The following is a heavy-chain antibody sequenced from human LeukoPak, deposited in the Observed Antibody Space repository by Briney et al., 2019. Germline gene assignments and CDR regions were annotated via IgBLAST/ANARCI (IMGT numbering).Heavy chain of an antibody. J-gene: IGHJ6*02. CDR1: GGSISSYY. CDR2: IYSGSS. D-gene: IGHD3-22*01. Sequence: SETLSLTCTVSGGSISSYYWSWLRQPPGKGLEWIGYIYSGSSNYNPSLRSRVTISVDTSKNQFSLDLRSVTAADTAVYYCAGGPHYHDSSGYSPSYSYAMDVWGQGTTVTVSS. CDR3: AGGPHYHDSSGYSPSYSYAMDV. V-gene: IGHV4-59*01.